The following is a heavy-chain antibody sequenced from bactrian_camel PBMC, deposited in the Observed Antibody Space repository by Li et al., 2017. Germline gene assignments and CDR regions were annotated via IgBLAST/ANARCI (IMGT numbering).Heavy chain of an antibody. J-gene: IGHJ6*01. Sequence: HVQLVESGGGSVRPGGSLRLSCAASGYRYASYCMGWFRQAPGKGLEWVASIDSDGSKTYYTDSVKGRFTISRDNGKNTVYLQMNSPKSEDTALYYCVRRIEYGGTSWHAFGYWGQGTQVTVS. CDR3: VRRIEYGGTSWHAFGY. D-gene: IGHD6*01. CDR1: GYRYASYC. CDR2: IDSDGSKT. V-gene: IGHV3S6*01.